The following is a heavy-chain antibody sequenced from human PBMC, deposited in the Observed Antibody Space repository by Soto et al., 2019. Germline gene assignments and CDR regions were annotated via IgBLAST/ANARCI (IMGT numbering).Heavy chain of an antibody. CDR2: INAGNGNT. J-gene: IGHJ6*03. CDR1: GYTYTRYA. CDR3: ARDSPLMGIARGSSTPGYYYYYYMDV. V-gene: IGHV1-3*01. Sequence: ASVNVSCKTSGYTYTRYAMHWVRQAPGQRLEWMGWINAGNGNTKYSQKFQGRVTITRDTSASTAYMELSSLRSEDTAVYYCARDSPLMGIARGSSTPGYYYYYYMDVWGKGTTVTVSS. D-gene: IGHD2-2*01.